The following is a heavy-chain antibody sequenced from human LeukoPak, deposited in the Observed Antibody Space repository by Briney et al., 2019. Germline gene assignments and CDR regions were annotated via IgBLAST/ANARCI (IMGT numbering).Heavy chain of an antibody. Sequence: GESLKISCKGSGYSFNTYWIGRVRQMPGKGLEWLGIIYPGDFDTRYSPSFEGQVTISADKSISTPYLQWSSLKASDTAMYYCATGGYCSGGSCYSFFDYWGQGTLVTVSA. CDR2: IYPGDFDT. CDR3: ATGGYCSGGSCYSFFDY. J-gene: IGHJ4*02. D-gene: IGHD2-15*01. V-gene: IGHV5-51*01. CDR1: GYSFNTYW.